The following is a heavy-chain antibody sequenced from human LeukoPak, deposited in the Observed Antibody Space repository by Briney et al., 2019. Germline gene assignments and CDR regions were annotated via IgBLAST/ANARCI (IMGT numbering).Heavy chain of an antibody. CDR2: ISASSGDYI. V-gene: IGHV3-23*01. CDR3: AYTGFTPLAYFDY. J-gene: IGHJ4*02. D-gene: IGHD1-1*01. CDR1: GFTLGSFA. Sequence: PGGSLRLSCATSGFTLGSFAMAWVRQTPGKGLQWVAAISASSGDYIFYEDSVKGRFTISRDNSKSTVYLEMRDVRAEDTATYFCAYTGFTPLAYFDYWGQGALVTVSS.